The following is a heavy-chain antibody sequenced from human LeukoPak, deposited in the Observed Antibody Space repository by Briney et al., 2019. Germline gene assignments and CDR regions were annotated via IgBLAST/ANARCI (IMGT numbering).Heavy chain of an antibody. D-gene: IGHD6-13*01. CDR3: ARDRLVSSPLSTDY. Sequence: GGSLRLSCAASGFTFSSHWMHWVRQAPGKGLVWVSRINGDGSNTTYADSVKGRFTISRDNAKNSLYLQMNSLRAEDTAVYYCARDRLVSSPLSTDYWGQGALVTVSS. J-gene: IGHJ4*02. CDR1: GFTFSSHW. CDR2: INGDGSNT. V-gene: IGHV3-74*03.